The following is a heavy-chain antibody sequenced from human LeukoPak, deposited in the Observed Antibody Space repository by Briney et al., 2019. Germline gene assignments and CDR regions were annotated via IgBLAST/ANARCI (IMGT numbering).Heavy chain of an antibody. CDR1: GGSFSGYY. J-gene: IGHJ4*02. CDR3: VNRGYSSSSFDY. D-gene: IGHD6-6*01. CDR2: IYYSGST. Sequence: PSETLSLTCAVYGGSFSGYYWGWIRQPPGKGLEWIGSIYYSGSTYYNPSLKSRVTISVDTSKNQFSLKLSSVTAADTAVYYCVNRGYSSSSFDYWGQGTLVTVSS. V-gene: IGHV4-39*01.